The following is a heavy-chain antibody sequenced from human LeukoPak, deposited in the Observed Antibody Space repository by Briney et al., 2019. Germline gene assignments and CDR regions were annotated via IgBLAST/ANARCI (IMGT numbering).Heavy chain of an antibody. CDR1: GGSISSSSYY. J-gene: IGHJ4*02. CDR2: IHYSGST. Sequence: SETLSLTCTVSGGSISSSSYYWGWIRQPPGKGLEWIGSIHYSGSTHYNPSLKSRVTISVDTSKSQFSLQLSSVTAADTAEYFCARHQMRYSYGTLFDYWGQGTLVTVSS. CDR3: ARHQMRYSYGTLFDY. D-gene: IGHD5-18*01. V-gene: IGHV4-39*01.